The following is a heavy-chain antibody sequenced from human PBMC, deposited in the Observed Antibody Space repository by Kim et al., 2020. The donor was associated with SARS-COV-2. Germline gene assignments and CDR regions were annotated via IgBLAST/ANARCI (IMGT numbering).Heavy chain of an antibody. D-gene: IGHD6-13*01. CDR3: ARHFIAAAGTPRLSAWFDP. V-gene: IGHV3-11*06. J-gene: IGHJ5*02. Sequence: GRFTISRDNAKNSLYLQMNSLRAEDTAVYYCARHFIAAAGTPRLSAWFDPWGQGTLVTVSS.